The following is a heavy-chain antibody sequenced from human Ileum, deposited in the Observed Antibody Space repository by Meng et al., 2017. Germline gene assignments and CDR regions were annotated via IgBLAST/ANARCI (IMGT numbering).Heavy chain of an antibody. V-gene: IGHV7-4-1*02. J-gene: IGHJ4*02. Sequence: VHVGTEVNSPGVSGKTSCNASGSTFSKNGMNWVRQAPGQGLEWIGWINTATGNPTYAPCFTGRFVFSLDTSVSTAYLQISSLKTEDTAVYYCAREPQRFDYWGQGTLVTVSS. CDR2: INTATGNP. CDR3: AREPQRFDY. CDR1: GSTFSKNG.